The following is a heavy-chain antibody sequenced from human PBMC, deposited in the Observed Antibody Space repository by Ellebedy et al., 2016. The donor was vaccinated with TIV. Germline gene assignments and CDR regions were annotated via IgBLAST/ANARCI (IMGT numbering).Heavy chain of an antibody. D-gene: IGHD6-13*01. CDR1: GFTFTRFW. J-gene: IGHJ4*02. V-gene: IGHV3-74*01. CDR3: ARDFVTESSWYYLDN. Sequence: GESLKISXAATGFTFTRFWMHWVRQAPGKGLVWVARTGSDGRIIHYADSVKGRFTISRDNAKNTLYLQMNSLRAEDTAVYYCARDFVTESSWYYLDNWGLGTLVTVSS. CDR2: TGSDGRII.